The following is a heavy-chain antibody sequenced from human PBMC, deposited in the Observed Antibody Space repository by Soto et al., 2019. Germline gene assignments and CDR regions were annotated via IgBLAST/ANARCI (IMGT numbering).Heavy chain of an antibody. CDR1: GFTFSTYA. CDR2: ISDSGANT. D-gene: IGHD3-10*02. Sequence: EVQLLESGGGLVQPGGSLRLSCAASGFTFSTYAMNWVRQAPGKGLEWVSGISDSGANTYYADSVKGRFTISRDNSKDTLDLAMSSLGAEDTALYYCAKERSTTPGLFGEFDSWGPGTLVSGSS. J-gene: IGHJ4*02. V-gene: IGHV3-23*01. CDR3: AKERSTTPGLFGEFDS.